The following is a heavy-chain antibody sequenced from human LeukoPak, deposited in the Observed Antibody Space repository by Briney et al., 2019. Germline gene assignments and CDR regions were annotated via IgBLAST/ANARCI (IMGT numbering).Heavy chain of an antibody. V-gene: IGHV3-7*03. CDR3: AREARYFDWLRGTLDY. J-gene: IGHJ4*02. CDR2: IKQDGSEK. Sequence: GGSLRLSCAASGFTFSSYWMSWVRQAPGKGLEWVANIKQDGSEKYYVDSVKGRFTISRDNAKNSLYLQMNSLRAEDTAVYYCAREARYFDWLRGTLDYWGQGTLVTVSS. D-gene: IGHD3-9*01. CDR1: GFTFSSYW.